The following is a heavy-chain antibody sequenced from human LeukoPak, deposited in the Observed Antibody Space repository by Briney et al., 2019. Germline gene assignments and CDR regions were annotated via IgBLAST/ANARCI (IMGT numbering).Heavy chain of an antibody. Sequence: ASVKVSCKASGYTFTSYYMHWVRQAPGQGLERMGWINPNSGGTNYAQKFQGRVTMTRDTSISTAYMELSRLRSDDTAVYYCARGGSYSSGWYWDYYYYMDVWGKGTTVTISS. CDR1: GYTFTSYY. D-gene: IGHD6-19*01. V-gene: IGHV1-2*02. J-gene: IGHJ6*03. CDR2: INPNSGGT. CDR3: ARGGSYSSGWYWDYYYYMDV.